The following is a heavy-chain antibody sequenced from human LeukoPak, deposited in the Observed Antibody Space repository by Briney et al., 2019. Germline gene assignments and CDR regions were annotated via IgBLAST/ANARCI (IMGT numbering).Heavy chain of an antibody. J-gene: IGHJ6*02. CDR1: GFTFSSYG. CDR2: IWYDGSNK. CDR3: ARDTDYGSGIPYGMDV. Sequence: GGSLRLSCAASGFTFSSYGMHWVRQAPGKGLEWVAVIWYDGSNKYYADSVKGRFTISRDNSKNTLYLQMNSLRAEDTAAYYCARDTDYGSGIPYGMDVWGQGTTVTVSS. D-gene: IGHD3-10*01. V-gene: IGHV3-33*01.